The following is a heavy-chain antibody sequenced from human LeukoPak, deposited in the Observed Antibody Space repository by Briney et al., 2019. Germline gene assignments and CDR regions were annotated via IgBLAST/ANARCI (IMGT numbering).Heavy chain of an antibody. V-gene: IGHV3-30*18. J-gene: IGHJ6*02. D-gene: IGHD6-19*01. CDR1: GFTFSSYG. CDR2: ISYDGSNK. CDR3: AKAKDANSHWLVPYYYYGMDV. Sequence: GGSLRLPCAASGFTFSSYGMHWVRQAPGKGLEWVAVISYDGSNKYYADSVKGRFTISRDNSKNTLYLQMNSLRAEDTAVYYCAKAKDANSHWLVPYYYYGMDVWGQGTTVTVSS.